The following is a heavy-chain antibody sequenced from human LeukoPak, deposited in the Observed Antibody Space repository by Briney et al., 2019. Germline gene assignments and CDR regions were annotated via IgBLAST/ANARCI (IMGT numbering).Heavy chain of an antibody. CDR1: GGSISSHY. CDR2: ISSIGST. V-gene: IGHV4-59*11. CDR3: ARGQGWLGFPPPFQY. Sequence: PSETLSLTCTVSGGSISSHYWSWIRQPPGKGLEWIGYISSIGSTNYNPSLKSRVTISVDTSKNQFSLKLSSVTAADTAVYYCARGQGWLGFPPPFQYWGQGTLVTVSS. D-gene: IGHD5-12*01. J-gene: IGHJ1*01.